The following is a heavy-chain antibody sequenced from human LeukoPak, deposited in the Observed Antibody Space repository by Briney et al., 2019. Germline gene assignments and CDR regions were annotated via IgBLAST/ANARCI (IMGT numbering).Heavy chain of an antibody. CDR2: ISDDGNKK. V-gene: IGHV3-30*18. Sequence: GGSLRLSCAASGFTFSSYGMHWVRQAPGKGLEWVAVISDDGNKKCYADSVKGRFTISRDSSKNTLCLQMNSLRVEDTAVYYCAKDNKRYSYDYWGQGTLVTVSS. CDR1: GFTFSSYG. CDR3: AKDNKRYSYDY. J-gene: IGHJ4*02. D-gene: IGHD5-18*01.